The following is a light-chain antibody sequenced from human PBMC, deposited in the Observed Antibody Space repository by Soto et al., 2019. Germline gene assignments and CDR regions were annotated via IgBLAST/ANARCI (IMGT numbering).Light chain of an antibody. V-gene: IGKV1-33*01. J-gene: IGKJ3*01. CDR3: QQYDNLPPRLFT. CDR2: DAS. CDR1: QDISNY. Sequence: DIQMTQSPSSLSASVGDRVTITCQASQDISNYLNWYQQKPGKAPKLLIYDASNLETGVPSRFSGSGSGTDFTFPISSLQPEDIATYYCQQYDNLPPRLFTFGPGTKVDIK.